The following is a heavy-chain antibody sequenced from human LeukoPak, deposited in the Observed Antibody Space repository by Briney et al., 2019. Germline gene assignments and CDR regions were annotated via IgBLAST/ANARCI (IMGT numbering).Heavy chain of an antibody. CDR3: AKERGGQWQVRVVDY. J-gene: IGHJ4*02. Sequence: PGGSLRLSCAASGFTFSSYAMSWFRQAPEKGPEWVSAISGSGGSTYYADSVKGRFTISRDNSKNTLYLQMNSLRAEDTAVYYCAKERGGQWQVRVVDYWGQGTLVTAPS. CDR2: ISGSGGST. D-gene: IGHD6-19*01. CDR1: GFTFSSYA. V-gene: IGHV3-23*01.